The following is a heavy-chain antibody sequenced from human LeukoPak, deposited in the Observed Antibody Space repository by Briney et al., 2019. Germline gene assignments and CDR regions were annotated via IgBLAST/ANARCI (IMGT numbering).Heavy chain of an antibody. Sequence: GESPKISCKGSGYIFTSHWIAWVRQMPGKGLEWMGSIYPGDSDTRYSPSFQGQVTFSADKSISTAYLQWSSLKASDTAMYYCARRTAAATREFDYWRQGTLVTVSS. V-gene: IGHV5-51*01. CDR1: GYIFTSHW. CDR2: IYPGDSDT. D-gene: IGHD6-13*01. CDR3: ARRTAAATREFDY. J-gene: IGHJ4*02.